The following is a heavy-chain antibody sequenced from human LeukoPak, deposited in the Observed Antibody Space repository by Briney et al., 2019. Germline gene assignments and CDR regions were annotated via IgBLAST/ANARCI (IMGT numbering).Heavy chain of an antibody. D-gene: IGHD6-19*01. J-gene: IGHJ4*02. CDR3: LLAVDY. Sequence: GGSLRLSCAASGFTFSSYEMNWVRQSPGKGLEWISYISSSGTTIYYADSVKGRFTISRDNAKNSLYLQMNSLRVEDTAVYHCLLAVDYRGQGTLVTVSS. CDR2: ISSSGTTI. CDR1: GFTFSSYE. V-gene: IGHV3-48*03.